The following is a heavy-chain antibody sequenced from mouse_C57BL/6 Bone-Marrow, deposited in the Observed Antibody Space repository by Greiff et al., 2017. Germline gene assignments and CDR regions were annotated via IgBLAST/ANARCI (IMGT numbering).Heavy chain of an antibody. V-gene: IGHV3-6*01. CDR1: GYSITSGYY. CDR3: AREKHYYYGSSYWYFDV. Sequence: VQLKESGPGLVKPSQSLSLTCSVTGYSITSGYYWNWIRQFPGNKLEWMGYISYDGSNNYNPSLKNRISITRDTSKNQIFLKLNSVTTEDTATYYCAREKHYYYGSSYWYFDVWGTGTTVTVSS. D-gene: IGHD1-1*01. CDR2: ISYDGSN. J-gene: IGHJ1*03.